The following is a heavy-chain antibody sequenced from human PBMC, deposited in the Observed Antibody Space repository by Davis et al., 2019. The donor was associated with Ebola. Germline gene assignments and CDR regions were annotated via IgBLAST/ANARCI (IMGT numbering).Heavy chain of an antibody. D-gene: IGHD6-19*01. V-gene: IGHV3-21*01. CDR1: GFAFSDYS. J-gene: IGHJ4*02. CDR2: ISSRSTYT. Sequence: GESLKISCTASGFAFSDYSVNWVRQAPGKGLEWVSSISSRSTYTYYGDSVKGRFTISRDNAKNSLYLQMNSLRAEDTAVYYCATLSTYSSDFDSWGQGTLVTVSS. CDR3: ATLSTYSSDFDS.